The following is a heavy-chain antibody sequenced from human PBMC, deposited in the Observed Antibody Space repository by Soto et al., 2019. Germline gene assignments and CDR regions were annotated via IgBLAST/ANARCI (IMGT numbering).Heavy chain of an antibody. J-gene: IGHJ5*02. V-gene: IGHV1-69*13. CDR1: GGTFSSYA. Sequence: ASVKVSCKASGGTFSSYAISWVRQAPGQGLEWMGGITPIFGTANYAQKFQGRVTITADESTSTAYMELSSLRSEDTAVYYCAREGDILTGLNWLDPWGQGTLVTVSS. CDR3: AREGDILTGLNWLDP. CDR2: ITPIFGTA. D-gene: IGHD3-9*01.